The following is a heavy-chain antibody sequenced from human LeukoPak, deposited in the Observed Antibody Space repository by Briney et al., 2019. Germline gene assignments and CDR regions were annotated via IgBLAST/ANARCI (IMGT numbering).Heavy chain of an antibody. Sequence: GGSLRLSCAASGFTFSSYAMSWVRQAPGKGLEWVSAISGSGGSTYYADSVKGRFTISRDNSKNTLYLQMNSLRAEDTAVYYCARERRATYYDFWSGYYIDYWGQGTLVTVSS. J-gene: IGHJ4*02. V-gene: IGHV3-23*01. CDR2: ISGSGGST. CDR1: GFTFSSYA. CDR3: ARERRATYYDFWSGYYIDY. D-gene: IGHD3-3*01.